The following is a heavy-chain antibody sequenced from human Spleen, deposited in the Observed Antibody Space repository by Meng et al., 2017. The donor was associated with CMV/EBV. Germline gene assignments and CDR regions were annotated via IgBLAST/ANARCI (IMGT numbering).Heavy chain of an antibody. CDR1: TFTVSYNY. D-gene: IGHD1-14*01. V-gene: IGHV3-21*01. CDR2: VSSASAYI. Sequence: GGSLRLSCAVSTFTVSYNYMSWVRQAPGRGLEWVASVSSASAYIYYADSVRGRFTISRDNAENSLYLQMNSLRAEDTAIYYCAGYIPGINAFDYWGLGTLVTVSS. CDR3: AGYIPGINAFDY. J-gene: IGHJ4*02.